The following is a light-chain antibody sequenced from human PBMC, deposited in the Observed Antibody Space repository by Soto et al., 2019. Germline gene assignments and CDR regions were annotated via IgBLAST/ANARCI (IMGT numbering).Light chain of an antibody. J-gene: IGKJ4*01. CDR3: QQYGSSLAT. CDR2: GAS. V-gene: IGKV3-20*01. CDR1: QTIGSNS. Sequence: EIVFTQSPGTLSLSPGERATLSCRASQTIGSNSLAWYQRKPGQAPRLLIYGASSRATGIPDRFSGSGSGTDFTLTISRLEPEDFAVYYCQQYGSSLATFGGGTKVDIK.